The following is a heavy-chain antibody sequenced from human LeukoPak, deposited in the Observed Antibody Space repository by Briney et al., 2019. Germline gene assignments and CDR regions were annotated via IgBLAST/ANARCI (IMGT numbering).Heavy chain of an antibody. CDR2: INHSGST. V-gene: IGHV4-39*07. J-gene: IGHJ4*02. Sequence: SETLSLTCGVSDGSISISRYYWVWIRQPPGKGLEWIGEINHSGSTNYNPSLKSRVTISVDTSKNQFSLKLSSVTAADTAVYYCARGRLAAAGTSYYFDYWGQGTLVTVSS. CDR1: DGSISISRYY. D-gene: IGHD6-13*01. CDR3: ARGRLAAAGTSYYFDY.